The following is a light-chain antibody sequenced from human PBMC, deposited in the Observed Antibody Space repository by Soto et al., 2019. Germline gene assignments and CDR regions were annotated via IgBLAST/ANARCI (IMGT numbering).Light chain of an antibody. V-gene: IGLV1-40*03. CDR1: SSNIGSDYD. CDR3: QSYDNSLGFV. Sequence: QSALTQPPSVSGATGQRVTFSCIGSSSNIGSDYDVHWYQQLPGTAPKLLIYGNINRPSGVPDRFSGSKSGASAALAITGLQAEDAALYYCQSYDNSLGFVFGTGTKVTVL. J-gene: IGLJ1*01. CDR2: GNI.